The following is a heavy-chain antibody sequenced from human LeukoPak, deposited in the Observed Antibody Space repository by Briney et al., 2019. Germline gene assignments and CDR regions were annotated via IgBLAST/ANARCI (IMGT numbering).Heavy chain of an antibody. CDR3: ANRGSIADWYFDL. CDR2: IYTSGST. V-gene: IGHV4-4*07. Sequence: SETLSLTCTVSGGSINSYYWGWIRQPAGKGLEWISRIYTSGSTNYNPSLKSRVTMSVDTSKNQFSLNLTSVTAADTAVYYCANRGSIADWYFDLWGRGTLVTVSS. D-gene: IGHD6-6*01. CDR1: GGSINSYY. J-gene: IGHJ2*01.